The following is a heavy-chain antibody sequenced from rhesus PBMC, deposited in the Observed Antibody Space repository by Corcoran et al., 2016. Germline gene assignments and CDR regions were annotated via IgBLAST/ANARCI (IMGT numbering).Heavy chain of an antibody. D-gene: IGHD4-29*01. Sequence: QVQLVQSGAEVMKPGSSVRVSCTASGYTFTDYYMHGGRQAPGQGLERKRETNPKTSGTTYAQKFQGRVTMTRDPSTSTAYMELSSLRSEDTAVYYCARRRVTTVAAAYWGQGVLVTVSS. CDR1: GYTFTDYY. CDR3: ARRRVTTVAAAY. CDR2: TNPKTSGT. V-gene: IGHV1-138*01. J-gene: IGHJ4*01.